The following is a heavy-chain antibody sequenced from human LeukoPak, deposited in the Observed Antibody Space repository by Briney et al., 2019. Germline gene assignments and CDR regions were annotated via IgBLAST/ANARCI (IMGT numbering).Heavy chain of an antibody. CDR2: IYHSGST. V-gene: IGHV4-4*02. J-gene: IGHJ6*02. D-gene: IGHD2-2*01. CDR3: ARVVVVVVPAAQYYYYYGMDV. CDR1: GGSISSSNW. Sequence: SGTLSLTCAVSGGSISSSNWWSWVRQPPGKGLEWIGEIYHSGSTNYNPSLKSRVTISVDKSKNQFSLKLSSVTAADTAVYYCARVVVVVVPAAQYYYYYGMDVWGQGTTVTVSS.